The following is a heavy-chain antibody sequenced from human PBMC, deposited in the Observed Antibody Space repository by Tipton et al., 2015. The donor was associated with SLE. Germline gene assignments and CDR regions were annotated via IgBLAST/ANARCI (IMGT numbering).Heavy chain of an antibody. V-gene: IGHV4-31*02. CDR2: IYYSGST. D-gene: IGHD3-22*01. J-gene: IGHJ4*02. CDR1: GGSISSSSYY. CDR3: ARVPDYYDSSGYSFFDY. Sequence: LRLFCTVSGGSISSSSYYWGWIRQPPGKGLEWIGYIYYSGSTYFNPSLKSRVTISVDTSKNQFTLKLSSVTAADTAVYYCARVPDYYDSSGYSFFDYWGQGTLVTVSS.